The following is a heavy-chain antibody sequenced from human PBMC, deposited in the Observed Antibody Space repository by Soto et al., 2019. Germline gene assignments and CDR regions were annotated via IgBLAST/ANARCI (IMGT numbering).Heavy chain of an antibody. J-gene: IGHJ4*02. CDR2: IYHSGST. Sequence: PSETLSLTCAVSGYSISSGSYWGWIRQPPGKGLEWIGSIYHSGSTSYNPSLKSRVTISVDTSKNQFSLKLTSVTATDTAVYYCARDENYFDFWGQGTLVTVSS. CDR3: ARDENYFDF. CDR1: GYSISSGSY. V-gene: IGHV4-38-2*02.